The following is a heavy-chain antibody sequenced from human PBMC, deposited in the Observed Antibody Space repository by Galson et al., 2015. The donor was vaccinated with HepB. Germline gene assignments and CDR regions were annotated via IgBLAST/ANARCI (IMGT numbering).Heavy chain of an antibody. V-gene: IGHV4-34*01. D-gene: IGHD6-13*01. J-gene: IGHJ4*02. CDR3: ARGRANDFSSPTDH. CDR1: LGSFSTYQ. Sequence: LSLTCAVYLGSFSTYQWTWIRQPPGKGLEWIGEINHSGITNYNPSLKGRVTISVDTSKNQFSLKLSSVTAADTAMYYCARGRANDFSSPTDHWGQGTLVTVSS. CDR2: INHSGIT.